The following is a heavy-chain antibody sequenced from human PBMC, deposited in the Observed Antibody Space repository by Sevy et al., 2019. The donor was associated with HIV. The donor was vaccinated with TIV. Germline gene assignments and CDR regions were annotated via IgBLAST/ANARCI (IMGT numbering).Heavy chain of an antibody. CDR1: GFSFSANG. V-gene: IGHV3-7*01. CDR3: AHETFGRFES. J-gene: IGHJ4*02. D-gene: IGHD3-16*01. Sequence: GGSLRLSCAASGFSFSANGMNWVRQAPGKGLEWVANIKGDGSYKQYVDSVEGRFTISRDNAKNVLYLQMNSLRVEDTAVYYCAHETFGRFESWGQGTLVTVSS. CDR2: IKGDGSYK.